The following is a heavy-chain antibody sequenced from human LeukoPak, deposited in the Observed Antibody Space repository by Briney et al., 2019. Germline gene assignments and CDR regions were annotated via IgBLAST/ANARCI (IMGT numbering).Heavy chain of an antibody. V-gene: IGHV1-18*01. J-gene: IGHJ5*02. Sequence: EASVKVSCKASGYTFTSYGISWVRQAPGQGLEWMGWISAYNGNTNYAQKLQGRVTMTTDTSTSTAYMELRSLRSDDTAVYYCARDYYGSGTSWRNWFDPWGQGTLVTVSS. CDR3: ARDYYGSGTSWRNWFDP. CDR2: ISAYNGNT. CDR1: GYTFTSYG. D-gene: IGHD3-10*01.